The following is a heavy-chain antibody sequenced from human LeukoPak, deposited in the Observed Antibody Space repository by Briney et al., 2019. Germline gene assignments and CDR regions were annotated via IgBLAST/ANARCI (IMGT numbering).Heavy chain of an antibody. Sequence: PGGSLRLSCAASGFTFSSYWMSWVRQAPGKGLEWIGEINHSGSTNYNPSLKSRVTISVDTSKNQFSLKLSSVTAADTAVYYCARGLGMITFAWFDPWGQGTLVTVSS. CDR1: GFTFSSYW. CDR3: ARGLGMITFAWFDP. V-gene: IGHV4-34*01. D-gene: IGHD3-16*01. CDR2: INHSGST. J-gene: IGHJ5*02.